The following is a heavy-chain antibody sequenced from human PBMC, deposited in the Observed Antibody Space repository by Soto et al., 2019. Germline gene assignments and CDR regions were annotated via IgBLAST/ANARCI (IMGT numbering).Heavy chain of an antibody. CDR1: GGTFSSYT. J-gene: IGHJ4*02. D-gene: IGHD6-13*01. CDR2: IIPILGIA. V-gene: IGHV1-69*04. CDR3: ARDGMLGGQQLVEGGFDY. Sequence: GASVKVSCKASGGTFSSYTISWVRQAPGQGLEWMGRIIPILGIANYAQKFQGRVAITADKSTSTAYMELSSLRSEDTAVYYCARDGMLGGQQLVEGGFDYWGQGTLVTVSS.